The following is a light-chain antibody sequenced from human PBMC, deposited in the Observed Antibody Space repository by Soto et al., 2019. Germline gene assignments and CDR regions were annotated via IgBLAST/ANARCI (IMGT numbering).Light chain of an antibody. Sequence: QSALTPPPSSSGSPVQSVTISCTGTSGDVGGYNYVPWYQQHPGKAPKFMIYEVSKRPSGVPDRFSGSKSGNTASLTVSGLQAEDVAYYYCSYYADTNKLVFGGGTQLTVL. CDR3: SYYADTNKLV. J-gene: IGLJ2*01. CDR1: SGDVGGYNY. CDR2: EVS. V-gene: IGLV2-8*01.